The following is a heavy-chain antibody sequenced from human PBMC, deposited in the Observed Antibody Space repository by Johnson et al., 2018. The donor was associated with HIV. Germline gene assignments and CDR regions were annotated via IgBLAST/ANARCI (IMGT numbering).Heavy chain of an antibody. CDR2: IIGGNT. D-gene: IGHD1-26*01. J-gene: IGHJ3*02. V-gene: IGHV3-38*02. Sequence: VQLVESGGGLAQPGGSLRLSCSASGFTFSTNVMSWVRQAPGKGLEWVASIIGGNTYYADSLKGRFTISRDTSKNTLYLQMNSLRAADTALYYCTTDVPGWPYYNAFDSWGQGTMVTVSS. CDR3: TTDVPGWPYYNAFDS. CDR1: GFTFSTNV.